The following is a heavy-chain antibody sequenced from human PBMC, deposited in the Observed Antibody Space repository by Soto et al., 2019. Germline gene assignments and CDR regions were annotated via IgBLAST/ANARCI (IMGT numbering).Heavy chain of an antibody. CDR2: ISAYNGNT. D-gene: IGHD3-3*02. J-gene: IGHJ6*02. V-gene: IGHV1-18*01. CDR1: GYTFTSYG. CDR3: ASFSIALTDPYGMDV. Sequence: QVQLVQSGAEVKKPGASVKVSCKASGYTFTSYGISWVRQAPGQGLEWMGWISAYNGNTNYAQKLQGIVTMTTDTTTTTTYIALSRLRSDDTPVYYCASFSIALTDPYGMDVWGQGTTVTVSS.